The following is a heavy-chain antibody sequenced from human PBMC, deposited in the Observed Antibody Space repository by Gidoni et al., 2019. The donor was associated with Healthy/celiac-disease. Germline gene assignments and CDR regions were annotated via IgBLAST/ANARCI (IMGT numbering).Heavy chain of an antibody. CDR1: GFTFSSYS. Sequence: EVQLVESGGGLVKPGGSLRLSCAASGFTFSSYSMNWVRQAPGKGLEWVSSISSSSSYIYYADSVKGRFTISRDNAKNSLYLQMNSLRAEDTAVYYCARANQNYYYGMDVWGQGTTVTVSS. CDR3: ARANQNYYYGMDV. CDR2: ISSSSSYI. V-gene: IGHV3-21*01. J-gene: IGHJ6*02.